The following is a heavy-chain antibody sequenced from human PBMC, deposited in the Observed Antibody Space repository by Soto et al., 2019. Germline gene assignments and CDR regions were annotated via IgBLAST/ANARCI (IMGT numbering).Heavy chain of an antibody. Sequence: EVPLVESGGGLVQPGGSLRLSCAXSGXXFRSYWMQWVRQAXGKGLVWASWINSDGSSTSYADSVKGRFTISRDNAKNTLYLQMNSLRXEXXXXXXXXXXXXXXXFXSWGQGTLVTVSS. CDR3: XXXXXXXXFXS. V-gene: IGHV3-74*01. CDR1: GXXFRSYW. J-gene: IGHJ4*02. CDR2: INSDGSST.